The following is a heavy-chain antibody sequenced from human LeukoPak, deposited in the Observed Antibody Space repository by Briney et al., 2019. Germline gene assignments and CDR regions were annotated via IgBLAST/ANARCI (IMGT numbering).Heavy chain of an antibody. Sequence: GRSLRLSCAASGFTFSSYGMHWVRQAPGKGLEWVAVIWYDGSNKYYADSVKGRFTISRDNSKNTLYLQTNSLRAEDTAVYYCAKEVGSLITMVRGVHFDYWGQGTLVTVSS. CDR1: GFTFSSYG. CDR3: AKEVGSLITMVRGVHFDY. V-gene: IGHV3-33*06. CDR2: IWYDGSNK. J-gene: IGHJ4*02. D-gene: IGHD3-10*01.